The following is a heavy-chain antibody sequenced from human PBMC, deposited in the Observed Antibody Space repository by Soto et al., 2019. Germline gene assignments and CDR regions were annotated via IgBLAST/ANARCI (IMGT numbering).Heavy chain of an antibody. V-gene: IGHV4-59*01. D-gene: IGHD3-3*01. J-gene: IGHJ5*02. CDR3: ARANSLLRSPGPRRFNWFDP. Sequence: QVQLQESGPGLVKPSETLSLTCTVSGGSISSYYWSWIRQPPGKGLEWIGYIYYSGSTNYNPSLKSRVTISVDTSKNQFSLKLSSVTAADTAVYYCARANSLLRSPGPRRFNWFDPWGQGTLVTVSS. CDR1: GGSISSYY. CDR2: IYYSGST.